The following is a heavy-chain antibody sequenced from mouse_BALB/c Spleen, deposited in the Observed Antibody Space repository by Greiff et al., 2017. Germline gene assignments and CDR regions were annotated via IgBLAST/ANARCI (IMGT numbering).Heavy chain of an antibody. D-gene: IGHD1-2*01. CDR1: GYTFTSYY. CDR3: ARERGLTTASWCAY. V-gene: IGHV1-26*01. Sequence: EVQLVESGAELVKPGASVKLSCKASGYTFTSYYMYWVKQRPGQGLEWIGEINPNNGGTSYNQKFKGKATLTVDKSSSTAYMELRSLTSEDSAVYYCARERGLTTASWCAYWGQGTLVTVSA. J-gene: IGHJ3*01. CDR2: INPNNGGT.